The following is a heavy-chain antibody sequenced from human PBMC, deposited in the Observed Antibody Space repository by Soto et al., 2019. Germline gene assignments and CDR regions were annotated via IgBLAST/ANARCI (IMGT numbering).Heavy chain of an antibody. CDR1: GFTFSSYW. D-gene: IGHD3-10*01. J-gene: IGHJ5*02. V-gene: IGHV3-74*01. CDR3: ARGYYGSGHNWFDP. Sequence: EVQLVESGGGLVQPGGSLRLSCAASGFTFSSYWMHWVRQAPGKGLVWVSRINSDGSSISYADSVKGRFTISRDNAKNTLYLQMNSPRAEDTAVYYCARGYYGSGHNWFDPWGQGTLVTVSP. CDR2: INSDGSSI.